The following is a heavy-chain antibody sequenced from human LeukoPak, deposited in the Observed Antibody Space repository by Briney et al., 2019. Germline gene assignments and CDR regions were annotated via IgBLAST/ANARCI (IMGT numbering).Heavy chain of an antibody. CDR3: ARVGDGYNGPDAFDI. CDR2: IRYDGSNK. CDR1: GFTFSSYG. V-gene: IGHV3-30*02. D-gene: IGHD5-24*01. Sequence: GGSLRLSCAASGFTFSSYGMHWVRQAPGKGLEWVAFIRYDGSNKYYADSVKGRFTISRDNSKNTLYLQMNSLRAEDTAVYYCARVGDGYNGPDAFDIWGQGTMVTVSS. J-gene: IGHJ3*02.